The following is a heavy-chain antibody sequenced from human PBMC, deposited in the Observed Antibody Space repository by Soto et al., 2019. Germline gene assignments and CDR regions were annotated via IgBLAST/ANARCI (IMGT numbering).Heavy chain of an antibody. V-gene: IGHV4-59*08. D-gene: IGHD2-2*01. CDR2: MFYSGSST. CDR3: ARLVFCSSTDGYVNAFDI. Sequence: PSETLSLTCSVSGGSISNSYLSWIRQPPGKGLEWIGYMFYSGSSTNYNPSLKSRVTISVDTSKNQFSLKLSSVTAADTAVYYCARLVFCSSTDGYVNAFDIWGQGTMVTVSS. J-gene: IGHJ3*02. CDR1: GGSISNSY.